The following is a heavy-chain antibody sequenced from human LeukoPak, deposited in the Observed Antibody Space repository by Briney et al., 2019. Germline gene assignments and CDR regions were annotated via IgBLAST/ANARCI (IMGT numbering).Heavy chain of an antibody. Sequence: PGSPLRHPCAASGFNYNTYPMHWLRQAPGKGLEWVAVISNDGNNKYYADSVKGRFTISRDNSNNTLSLQMNGLRVEDTAVYYCARPDDSESFYRANHYWGRGTLVTVS. D-gene: IGHD3-10*01. CDR3: ARPDDSESFYRANHY. J-gene: IGHJ4*02. CDR2: ISNDGNNK. V-gene: IGHV3-30*04. CDR1: GFNYNTYP.